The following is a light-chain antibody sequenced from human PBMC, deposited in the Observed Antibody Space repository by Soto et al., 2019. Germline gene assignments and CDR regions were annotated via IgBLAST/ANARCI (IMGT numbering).Light chain of an antibody. V-gene: IGKV3-11*01. CDR1: QSVSSS. CDR2: DAS. CDR3: QQGSSRPPT. Sequence: EIVLTQSPATLSLSPGERATLSCRASQSVSSSFAWYQQKPGQAPRLLIYDASNKATGIPARFSGSGSGTDFTLTLSSLEPEDFAVYYCQQGSSRPPTFGQGTKVEIK. J-gene: IGKJ1*01.